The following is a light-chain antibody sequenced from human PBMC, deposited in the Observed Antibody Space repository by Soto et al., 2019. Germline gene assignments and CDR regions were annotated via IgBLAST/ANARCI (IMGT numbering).Light chain of an antibody. CDR3: QQYNNLPPHT. J-gene: IGKJ2*01. Sequence: EIVLTQSPGTLSLSPGERATLSCRASQSVSSSYLAWYQQKPGQAPRLLIYGASTRATGIPGRFRGSGSGTEFTLTITSLQSEDFAVYFCQQYNNLPPHTFGQGTKLEIK. CDR1: QSVSSSY. CDR2: GAS. V-gene: IGKV3-15*01.